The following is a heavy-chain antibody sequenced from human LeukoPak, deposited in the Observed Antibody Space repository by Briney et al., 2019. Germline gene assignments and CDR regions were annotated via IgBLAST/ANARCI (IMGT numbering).Heavy chain of an antibody. V-gene: IGHV3-11*06. Sequence: PGGSLRLSCAASGFTFSDYYMSWIRQAPGKGLEWVSYISSSSSYTNYADSVKGRFTISRDNAKNSLYLQMNSLRAEDTAVYYCARAEYSSGWSLPALYYYYGMDVWGQGTTVTVSS. J-gene: IGHJ6*02. D-gene: IGHD6-19*01. CDR2: ISSSSSYT. CDR3: ARAEYSSGWSLPALYYYYGMDV. CDR1: GFTFSDYY.